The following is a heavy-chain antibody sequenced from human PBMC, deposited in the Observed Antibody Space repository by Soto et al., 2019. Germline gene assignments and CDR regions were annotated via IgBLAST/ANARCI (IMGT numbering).Heavy chain of an antibody. V-gene: IGHV4-4*07. CDR2: IYSSGGT. CDR1: GDSISGNY. J-gene: IGHJ4*02. Sequence: SETLSLTCTVSGDSISGNYWSWIRQPAGKGLEWIGRIYSSGGTNYNPSLKSRVKMSVDTSKNQFTLKLNSVTAADTAVYYCAKLRGVYLYSDYWGQGAQVTVSS. D-gene: IGHD4-17*01. CDR3: AKLRGVYLYSDY.